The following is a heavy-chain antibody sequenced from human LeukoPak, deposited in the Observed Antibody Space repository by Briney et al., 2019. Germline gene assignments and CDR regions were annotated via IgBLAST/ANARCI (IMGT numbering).Heavy chain of an antibody. Sequence: GGSLRLSCAASGFRFYSYSMNWVRQAPGKGLEWVSYISSTSDIIYYADSVEGRFTISRDNGRNLLYLDMNSLRAGDTAVYYCARDQYGSGSYYTYFDYWGQGTLVAVSS. CDR2: ISSTSDII. V-gene: IGHV3-48*04. J-gene: IGHJ4*02. D-gene: IGHD3-10*01. CDR3: ARDQYGSGSYYTYFDY. CDR1: GFRFYSYS.